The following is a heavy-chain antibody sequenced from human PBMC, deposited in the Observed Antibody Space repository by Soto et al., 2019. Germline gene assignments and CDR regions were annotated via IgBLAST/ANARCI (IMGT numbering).Heavy chain of an antibody. CDR1: GYTFTSYY. V-gene: IGHV1-46*01. J-gene: IGHJ1*01. CDR2: INPIRGST. CDR3: ASGYCSGGSCYSRKDFQH. Sequence: ASVKASCKASGYTFTSYYMHWVRQAPGQGLEWMGMINPIRGSTNYAQKFQGRVTMTTDKSTSTVYMELSSLRSEDTAVYYCASGYCSGGSCYSRKDFQHWGQGTLVTRSS. D-gene: IGHD2-15*01.